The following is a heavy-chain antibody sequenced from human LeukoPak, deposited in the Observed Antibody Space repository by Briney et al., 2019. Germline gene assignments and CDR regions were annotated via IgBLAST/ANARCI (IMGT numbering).Heavy chain of an antibody. D-gene: IGHD2-2*01. Sequence: PGGSLRLSCAASGFSFSSYWMSWVRQAPGKWLEWVANIKGDGNGNNYVDSVKGRFTISRDNAKNSLYLQMNSLRAEDTAVYYCARESWSSLTWGQGTLVTVSS. J-gene: IGHJ5*02. CDR1: GFSFSSYW. CDR2: IKGDGNGN. CDR3: ARESWSSLT. V-gene: IGHV3-7*01.